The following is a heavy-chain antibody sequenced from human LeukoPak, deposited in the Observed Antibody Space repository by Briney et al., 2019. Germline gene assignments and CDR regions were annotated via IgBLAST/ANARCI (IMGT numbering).Heavy chain of an antibody. CDR2: IHSSGST. Sequence: SGTLSLTCTVSGGSISDYYWTWIRQPPGKGLEWIAYIHSSGSTNYNPSLKSRVIISVDTSRSQLSLKLSSVTAADTAVYYCARIEGDNSLDYWGQGTLVTASS. V-gene: IGHV4-59*01. CDR1: GGSISDYY. CDR3: ARIEGDNSLDY. J-gene: IGHJ4*02. D-gene: IGHD3-16*01.